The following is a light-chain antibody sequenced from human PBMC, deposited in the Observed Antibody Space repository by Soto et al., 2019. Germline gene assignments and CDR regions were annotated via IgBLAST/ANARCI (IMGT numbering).Light chain of an antibody. CDR1: SGHSSYA. J-gene: IGLJ2*01. CDR3: QTWVTGIQV. CDR2: LNSDGSH. V-gene: IGLV4-69*01. Sequence: QSVLTQSPSASASLGASVKLTCTLSSGHSSYAIAWHQQRPEKGPRYLMKLNSDGSHSKGDGIPDRFSGSSSGAERYLTISSLQSEDEADYYCQTWVTGIQVFGGGTKVTVI.